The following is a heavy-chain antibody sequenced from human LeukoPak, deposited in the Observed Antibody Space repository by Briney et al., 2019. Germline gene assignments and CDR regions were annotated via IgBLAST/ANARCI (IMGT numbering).Heavy chain of an antibody. CDR3: ARGDPHADL. Sequence: GGSLRLSCAPSGFDLSTYEMNWVRQAPGKGLEWIADITISGHTKNYADSVKGRFPISRDNARTSLYLQMNSLRVEDTGVYYCARGDPHADLWGQGTLVTVSS. CDR1: GFDLSTYE. CDR2: ITISGHTK. V-gene: IGHV3-48*03. J-gene: IGHJ5*02.